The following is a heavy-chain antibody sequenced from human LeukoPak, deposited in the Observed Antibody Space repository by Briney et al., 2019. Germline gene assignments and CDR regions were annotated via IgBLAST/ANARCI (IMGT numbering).Heavy chain of an antibody. J-gene: IGHJ4*02. CDR3: ARGVDSHGSGTYPPDY. CDR1: GFTFSSYS. CDR2: ISSSSTYI. D-gene: IGHD3-10*01. Sequence: GGSLRLSCAASGFTFSSYSMNWVRQAPGKGLEWVSSISSSSTYIYYADSVKGRFTISRDNAKNSLYLQMNSLRAEDTAVYYCARGVDSHGSGTYPPDYWGQGTLVTVSS. V-gene: IGHV3-21*01.